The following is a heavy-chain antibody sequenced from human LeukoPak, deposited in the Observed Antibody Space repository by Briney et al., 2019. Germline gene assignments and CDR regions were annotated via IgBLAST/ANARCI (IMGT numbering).Heavy chain of an antibody. CDR3: ARSRTYYYDSSGYYSDAFDI. D-gene: IGHD3-22*01. J-gene: IGHJ3*02. Sequence: PSETLSLTCTVSGGSISSGGYYWSWIRQHPGTGLEWIGYIYYSGSTYYNPSLKSRVTISVDTSKNQFSLKLSSVTAADTAVYYCARSRTYYYDSSGYYSDAFDIWGQGTMVTVSS. CDR1: GGSISSGGYY. V-gene: IGHV4-31*03. CDR2: IYYSGST.